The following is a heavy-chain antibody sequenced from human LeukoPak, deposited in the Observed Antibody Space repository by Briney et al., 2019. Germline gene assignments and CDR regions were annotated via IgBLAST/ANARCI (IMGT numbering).Heavy chain of an antibody. CDR3: ARVGYDSSGYRLIRGYLWDY. CDR2: IYTSGST. CDR1: GGSISSYY. J-gene: IGHJ4*02. D-gene: IGHD3-22*01. Sequence: SETLSLTCTVSGGSISSYYWSWIRQPAGKGLEWIGRIYTSGSTNYNPSLKSRVTMSVDTSKNQFSLKLSSVTAADTAVYYCARVGYDSSGYRLIRGYLWDYWGQGTLVTVSS. V-gene: IGHV4-4*07.